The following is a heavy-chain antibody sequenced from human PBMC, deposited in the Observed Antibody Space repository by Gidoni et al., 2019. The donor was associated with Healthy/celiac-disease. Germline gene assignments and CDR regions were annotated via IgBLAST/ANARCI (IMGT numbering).Heavy chain of an antibody. V-gene: IGHV3-15*07. CDR2: IKSKTDGGTT. J-gene: IGHJ4*02. CDR1: SVSNAW. D-gene: IGHD3-3*01. CDR3: TSWEEGFLEWLLNEGTYYLDY. Sequence: SVSNAWMNWVRQAPGKGLEWVGRIKSKTDGGTTDYAAPVKGRFTISRDDSKNTLYLQMNSLKTEDTAVYYCTSWEEGFLEWLLNEGTYYLDYWGQGTLVTVSS.